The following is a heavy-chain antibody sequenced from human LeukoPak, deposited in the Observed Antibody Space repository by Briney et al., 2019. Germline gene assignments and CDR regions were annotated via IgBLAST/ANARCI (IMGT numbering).Heavy chain of an antibody. D-gene: IGHD5-24*01. CDR2: INPTTGDT. CDR1: GHTFTSYY. J-gene: IGHJ3*02. Sequence: GASVKVSCKASGHTFTSYYVHWVRQAPGQGLQWMGIINPTTGDTIYAQKSQGRVTMTRDMSTDTVYMELSSLRSEDTAVYYCARYGFSAVWQGGWHAFDIWGHGTMVTVSS. CDR3: ARYGFSAVWQGGWHAFDI. V-gene: IGHV1-46*01.